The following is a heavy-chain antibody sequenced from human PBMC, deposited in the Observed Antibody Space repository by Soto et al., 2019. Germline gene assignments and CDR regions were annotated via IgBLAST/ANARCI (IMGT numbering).Heavy chain of an antibody. CDR1: GYTFTSYG. J-gene: IGHJ6*02. CDR3: ARDHYDFWSGYYTENSANYGMDV. V-gene: IGHV1-18*04. Sequence: QVQLVQSGAEVKKPGASVKVSCKASGYTFTSYGISWVRQAPGQGLEWMGWISAYNGNTNYAQKLQGRVTMTTDTSTSTAYMELRSLISDDTAVYYCARDHYDFWSGYYTENSANYGMDVWGQGTTVTVSS. D-gene: IGHD3-3*01. CDR2: ISAYNGNT.